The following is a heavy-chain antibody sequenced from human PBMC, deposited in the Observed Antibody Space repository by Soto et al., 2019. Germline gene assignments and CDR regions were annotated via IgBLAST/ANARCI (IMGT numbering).Heavy chain of an antibody. CDR2: MSPNSGAT. D-gene: IGHD1-1*01. CDR3: ARGVDAGVDV. CDR1: GYTFTTYD. V-gene: IGHV1-8*01. Sequence: ASVKVSCKASGYTFTTYDINWVRQATGQGLEWLGWMSPNSGATCYAQKFQGRVTMTRDTSMTTAYMELSNLRSEDTAMYYCARGVDAGVDVWGQGTTVTVSS. J-gene: IGHJ6*02.